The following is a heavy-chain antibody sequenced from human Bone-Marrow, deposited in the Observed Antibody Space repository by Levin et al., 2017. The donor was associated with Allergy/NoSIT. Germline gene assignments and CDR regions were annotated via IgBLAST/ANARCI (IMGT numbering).Heavy chain of an antibody. D-gene: IGHD2-15*01. CDR2: ISSSSSTI. V-gene: IGHV3-48*01. Sequence: GGSLRLSCAASGFTFSSYSMNWVRQAPGKGLEWVSYISSSSSTIYYADSVKGRFTISRDNAKNSLYLQMNSLRAEDTAVYYCARIQAVVVAATHGMDVWGQGTTVTVSS. J-gene: IGHJ6*02. CDR1: GFTFSSYS. CDR3: ARIQAVVVAATHGMDV.